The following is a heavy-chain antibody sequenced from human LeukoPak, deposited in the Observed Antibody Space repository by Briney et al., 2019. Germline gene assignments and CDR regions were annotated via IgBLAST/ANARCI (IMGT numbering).Heavy chain of an antibody. CDR1: GGTFSSYA. D-gene: IGHD4-17*01. J-gene: IGHJ3*02. Sequence: SVKVSCKASGGTFSSYAISWVRQAPGQGLEWMGGIIPIFGTANYAQKFQGRVTITADESTSTAYMELSSLRSEDTAVYYCASLAATVTTSGAFDIWGQGTMVTVSS. CDR3: ASLAATVTTSGAFDI. V-gene: IGHV1-69*01. CDR2: IIPIFGTA.